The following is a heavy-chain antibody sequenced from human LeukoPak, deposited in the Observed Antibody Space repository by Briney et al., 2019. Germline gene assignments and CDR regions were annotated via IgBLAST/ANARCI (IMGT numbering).Heavy chain of an antibody. CDR1: GGSISSYY. D-gene: IGHD3-22*01. CDR2: IYYSGST. J-gene: IGHJ5*02. Sequence: SETLSLTCTVSGGSISSYYWSWIRQPPGKGLEWIGYIYYSGSTNYNPSLKGRVTISVDTPKNQFSLKLSSVTAAATAVYYCAQYYYDSSGWFDPWGQGTLVTVSS. V-gene: IGHV4-59*08. CDR3: AQYYYDSSGWFDP.